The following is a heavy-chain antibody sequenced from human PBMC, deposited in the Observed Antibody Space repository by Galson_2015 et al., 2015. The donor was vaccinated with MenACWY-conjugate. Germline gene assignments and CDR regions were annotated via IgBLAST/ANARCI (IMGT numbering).Heavy chain of an antibody. Sequence: PGKGLEWMGIIYPGDSDTRYSPSFQGQVTISADKSISTAYLQWSSLKASDTAMYYCARHGSSSGWGNAFDIWGQGTMVTVSS. CDR3: ARHGSSSGWGNAFDI. J-gene: IGHJ3*02. V-gene: IGHV5-51*01. CDR2: IYPGDSDT. D-gene: IGHD6-19*01.